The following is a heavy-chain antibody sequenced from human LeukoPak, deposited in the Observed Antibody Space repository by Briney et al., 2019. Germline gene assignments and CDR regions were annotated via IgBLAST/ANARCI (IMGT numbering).Heavy chain of an antibody. CDR1: GFTFSSYS. Sequence: GGPLRLSCAASGFTFSSYSMNWVRQAPGKGLEWVSSISSSSSYIYYADSVKGRFTISRDNAKNSLYLQMNSLRAEDTAVYYCARGLTKNSSGRYWGQGTLVTVSS. CDR3: ARGLTKNSSGRY. V-gene: IGHV3-21*01. CDR2: ISSSSSYI. J-gene: IGHJ4*02. D-gene: IGHD6-19*01.